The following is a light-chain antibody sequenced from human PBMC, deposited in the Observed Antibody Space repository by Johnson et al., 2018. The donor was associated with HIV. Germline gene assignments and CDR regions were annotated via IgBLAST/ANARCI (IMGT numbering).Light chain of an antibody. CDR3: GTWDSSLSAVP. J-gene: IGLJ1*01. V-gene: IGLV1-51*01. CDR1: SSNIGNNY. Sequence: QAVLTQPPSVSAAPVQKVTISCSGSSSNIGNNYVSWYQQLPGTAPKLLIYDNNKRPSGIPDRFSGSKSGTSATLGITGLQTGDEADYYCGTWDSSLSAVPFVTWTKVTVL. CDR2: DNN.